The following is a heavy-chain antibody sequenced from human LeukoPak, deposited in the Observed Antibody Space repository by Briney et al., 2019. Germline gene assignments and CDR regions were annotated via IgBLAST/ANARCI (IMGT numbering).Heavy chain of an antibody. D-gene: IGHD2-2*01. CDR3: ASGYCGRTTCSPPFDY. CDR2: ISYDGTSK. CDR1: GFTFSSNA. V-gene: IGHV3-30-3*01. Sequence: GGSLRLSCAASGFTFSSNAMHWVRQAPGKGLEWVSVISYDGTSKYYADYVKGRFTISRDNSKKMVYLEMNNLRLEDTAVYYCASGYCGRTTCSPPFDYWGQGTLVTVSS. J-gene: IGHJ4*02.